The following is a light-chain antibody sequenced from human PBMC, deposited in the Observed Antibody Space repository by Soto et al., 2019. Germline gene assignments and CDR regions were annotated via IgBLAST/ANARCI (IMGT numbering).Light chain of an antibody. J-gene: IGLJ2*01. CDR3: QSYDSSLSGVV. CDR2: GNS. Sequence: QSVLTQPPSVSGAPGQRVTISCTGRSSNIGAGYDVHWYQQLPGTAPKLLIYGNSNRPSGVPDRCSGPKSGTSASLAITGLQAEDEADYYGQSYDSSLSGVVFGGGTKLTVL. CDR1: SSNIGAGYD. V-gene: IGLV1-40*01.